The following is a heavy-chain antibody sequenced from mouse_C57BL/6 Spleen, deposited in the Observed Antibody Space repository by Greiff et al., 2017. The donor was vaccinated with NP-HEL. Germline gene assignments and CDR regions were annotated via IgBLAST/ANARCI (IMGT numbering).Heavy chain of an antibody. CDR1: GYTFTSYW. CDR2: IDPSDSYT. CDR3: ARSGDEAMDC. J-gene: IGHJ4*01. D-gene: IGHD3-1*01. Sequence: VQLQQPGAELVMPGASVKLSCKASGYTFTSYWMHWVKQRPGQGLEWIGEIDPSDSYTNYNQKFKGKSPLTVDKSSSTAYMQLSSLTSEDSAVYYCARSGDEAMDCWGQGTSGTVTS. V-gene: IGHV1-69*01.